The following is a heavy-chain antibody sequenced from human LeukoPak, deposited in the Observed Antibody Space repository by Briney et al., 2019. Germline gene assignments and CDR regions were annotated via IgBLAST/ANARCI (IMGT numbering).Heavy chain of an antibody. V-gene: IGHV4-34*01. Sequence: KPSETLTLTCAVYGGSFSGYYWSWIRQPPGKGLEWIGEINHSGSTNYNPSLKNRVTISVDTSKNQFSLKLSSVTAADTAVYYCARGRSSRRFDYWGQGTVATVS. J-gene: IGHJ4*02. CDR2: INHSGST. D-gene: IGHD6-13*01. CDR3: ARGRSSRRFDY. CDR1: GGSFSGYY.